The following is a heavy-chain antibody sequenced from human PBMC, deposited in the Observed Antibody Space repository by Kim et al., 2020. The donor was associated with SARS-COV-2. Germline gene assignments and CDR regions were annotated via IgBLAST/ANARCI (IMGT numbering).Heavy chain of an antibody. J-gene: IGHJ6*02. V-gene: IGHV4-59*01. Sequence: LRGRVTLSVDPSKNQFSLKLSSVTAADTAVYYCARDRVHTVTSYYYGMDVWGQGTTVTVSS. CDR3: ARDRVHTVTSYYYGMDV. D-gene: IGHD4-17*01.